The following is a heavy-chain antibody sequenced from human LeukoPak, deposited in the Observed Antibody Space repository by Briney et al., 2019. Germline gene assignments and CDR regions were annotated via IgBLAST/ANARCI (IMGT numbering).Heavy chain of an antibody. J-gene: IGHJ4*02. V-gene: IGHV3-11*01. Sequence: GGSLRLSCAASGSTFSDYYMSWIRQAPGKGLEWVSYSSRRGSTIYYADSVKGRFTISRDNVKNSLYLQMNSLRAEDTAVYYCARGPWSGTNDYWGQGTLVTVS. CDR1: GSTFSDYY. CDR2: SSRRGSTI. D-gene: IGHD1-7*01. CDR3: ARGPWSGTNDY.